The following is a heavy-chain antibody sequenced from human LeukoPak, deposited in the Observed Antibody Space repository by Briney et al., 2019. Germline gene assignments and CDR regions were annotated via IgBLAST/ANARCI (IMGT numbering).Heavy chain of an antibody. Sequence: SETLSLTCSVSGGSISRSSYYWGWIRQSPGEGLEWIGSIYYGGSTYYNTSLKSRVTISVDTSKNQFSLKLTSVTAADTAVYYCARRRGSRVYFDYWGQGTLVTVSS. CDR2: IYYGGST. J-gene: IGHJ4*02. D-gene: IGHD1-26*01. V-gene: IGHV4-39*01. CDR3: ARRRGSRVYFDY. CDR1: GGSISRSSYY.